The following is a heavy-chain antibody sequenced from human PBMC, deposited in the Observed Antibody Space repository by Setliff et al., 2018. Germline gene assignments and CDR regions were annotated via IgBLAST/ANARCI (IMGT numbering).Heavy chain of an antibody. V-gene: IGHV4-59*02. D-gene: IGHD3-10*01. CDR1: GGAVSGDY. CDR3: ARESATIGEFPLYYFDK. Sequence: SETLSLTCSVSGGAVSGDYWTWIRQPPGKGLEYIGYINYSGSTNYNPSLKSRVTISGDTSKNQVSLRLSSVTAADAAVYFCARESATIGEFPLYYFDKWGQGIPVTVSS. J-gene: IGHJ4*02. CDR2: INYSGST.